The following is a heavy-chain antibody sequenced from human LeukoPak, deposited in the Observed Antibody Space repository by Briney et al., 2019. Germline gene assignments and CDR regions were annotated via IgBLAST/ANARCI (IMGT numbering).Heavy chain of an antibody. D-gene: IGHD2-2*01. Sequence: ASVKVSCKASGYTFTSYYMHWVRQAPRQGLEWMGMINPIGCSTSYAQKFQGRVTMTSDTSTSTVYVELSRLRSEAAAVYYCARENCSSTSCTKSDAFDIWGQGTMVTVSS. CDR1: GYTFTSYY. J-gene: IGHJ3*02. V-gene: IGHV1-46*01. CDR3: ARENCSSTSCTKSDAFDI. CDR2: INPIGCST.